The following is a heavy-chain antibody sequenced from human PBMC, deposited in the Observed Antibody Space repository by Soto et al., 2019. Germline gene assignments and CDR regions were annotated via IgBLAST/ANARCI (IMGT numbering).Heavy chain of an antibody. CDR2: INHSGST. CDR1: VGSFSVYY. Sequence: PETLSLSCAAYVGSFSVYYWSWLRQPPERGLELIAEINHSGSTNYNPSLKSRVTISVGTSKNQFSLKLSSVTAADTAVYYCARLIGQLVPVWGHGMDVWGQGTPVTVSS. D-gene: IGHD6-6*01. V-gene: IGHV4-34*01. J-gene: IGHJ6*01. CDR3: ARLIGQLVPVWGHGMDV.